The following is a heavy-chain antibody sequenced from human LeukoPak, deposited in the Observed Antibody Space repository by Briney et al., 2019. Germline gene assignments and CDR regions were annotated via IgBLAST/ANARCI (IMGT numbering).Heavy chain of an antibody. J-gene: IGHJ4*02. CDR3: AKLSSSWYYFWDY. D-gene: IGHD6-13*01. Sequence: GGSLRLSCAASGFTFSSYSMNWVRQAPGKGLEWVSSISSSSSYIYYADSVKGRFTISRDNAKNSLYLQMNSLRAEDTAVYYCAKLSSSWYYFWDYWGQGTLVTVSS. CDR1: GFTFSSYS. CDR2: ISSSSSYI. V-gene: IGHV3-21*01.